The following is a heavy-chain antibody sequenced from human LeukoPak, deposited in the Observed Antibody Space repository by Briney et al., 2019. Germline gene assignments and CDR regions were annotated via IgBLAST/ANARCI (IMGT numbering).Heavy chain of an antibody. V-gene: IGHV4-59*01. CDR3: ASVRGYSYNY. CDR1: GGSISGYY. J-gene: IGHJ4*02. Sequence: SETLSLTCTAPGGSISGYYWSWVRQPPGKGLEWIGYIYYSGSTNYNPSLKSRVTISVDTSKNQFSLKLSSVTAADTAVYYCASVRGYSYNYWGQGTLVTVSS. CDR2: IYYSGST. D-gene: IGHD5-18*01.